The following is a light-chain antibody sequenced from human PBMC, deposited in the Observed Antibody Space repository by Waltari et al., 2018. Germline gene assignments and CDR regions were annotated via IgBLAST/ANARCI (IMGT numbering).Light chain of an antibody. CDR3: QQRINWPPIT. CDR2: DAS. J-gene: IGKJ5*01. Sequence: EIVLTQSPATLSLFPGERATLSCRASQSVSNYLAWYQQKPGQAPRLLIYDASNRATGIPARFSGSGSGTDFTLTISSLEPEDFAVYYCQQRINWPPITFGQGTRLEIK. CDR1: QSVSNY. V-gene: IGKV3-11*01.